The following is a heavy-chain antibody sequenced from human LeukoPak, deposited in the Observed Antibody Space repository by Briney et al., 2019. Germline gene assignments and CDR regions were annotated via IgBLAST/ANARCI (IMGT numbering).Heavy chain of an antibody. V-gene: IGHV3-33*06. Sequence: GRSLRLSCAASGFTFSSYGMHWVRQAPGKGLEWVAVIWYDGSNKYYADSVKGRFTISRDNSKNTLYLQMNSLRAEDTAVYYCAKSPGVGATTRGYFDYWGQGTLATVSS. D-gene: IGHD1-26*01. CDR2: IWYDGSNK. CDR1: GFTFSSYG. CDR3: AKSPGVGATTRGYFDY. J-gene: IGHJ4*02.